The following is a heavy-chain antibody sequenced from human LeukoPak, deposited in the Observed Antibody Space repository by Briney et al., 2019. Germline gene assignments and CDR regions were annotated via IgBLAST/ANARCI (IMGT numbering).Heavy chain of an antibody. V-gene: IGHV4-38-2*02. CDR3: ARDLTDSGSYPDLGY. D-gene: IGHD1-26*01. Sequence: SETLSLTCTVSGHSISSDYYWAWVRQPPGKGLEWIGSIYHSGSTYYGPALKSRVTISVDTSKNQFSLKLSSVTAADTAVYYCARDLTDSGSYPDLGYWGQGTLVTVSS. CDR1: GHSISSDYY. J-gene: IGHJ4*02. CDR2: IYHSGST.